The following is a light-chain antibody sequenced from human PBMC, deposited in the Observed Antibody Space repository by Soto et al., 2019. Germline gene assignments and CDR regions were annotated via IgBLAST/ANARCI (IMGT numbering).Light chain of an antibody. CDR2: GAS. J-gene: IGKJ1*01. CDR1: QSVSSS. V-gene: IGKV3-15*01. Sequence: EIAMTQSPATLSVAAGEKATLSGRASQSVSSSLAWYQQKPGQAPRLLIFGASTRATGIPARFSGSGSGTEFTLTISSLQPDDFAAYFCQQYSSYSWTFGQGTKVDIK. CDR3: QQYSSYSWT.